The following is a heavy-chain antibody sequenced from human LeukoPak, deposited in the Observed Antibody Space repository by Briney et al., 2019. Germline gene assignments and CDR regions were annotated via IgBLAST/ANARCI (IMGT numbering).Heavy chain of an antibody. CDR3: AKDIIGNWNLGAFDT. CDR2: ISWNSGSI. CDR1: GFTFDDYA. D-gene: IGHD1-7*01. Sequence: GRSLRLSCAASGFTFDDYAMHWVRQAPGKGLEWVSGISWNSGSIGYADSVKGRFTISRDNAKNSLYLQMNSLRAEDMALYYCAKDIIGNWNLGAFDTWGQGTMVTVSS. J-gene: IGHJ3*02. V-gene: IGHV3-9*03.